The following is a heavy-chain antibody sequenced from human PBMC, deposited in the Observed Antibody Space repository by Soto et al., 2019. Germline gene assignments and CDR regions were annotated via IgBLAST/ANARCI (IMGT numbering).Heavy chain of an antibody. Sequence: GGSLRLSCAASGFTVSSNYMSWVRQAPGKGLEWVSVIYSGGITYYADSVKGRFTISRDNSKNTLYLQMNSLRAEDTAVYYCGRSRVGEVAAAGTLLYYHYGMHVGGQGTKVTVSS. V-gene: IGHV3-53*01. CDR1: GFTVSSNY. CDR2: IYSGGIT. CDR3: GRSRVGEVAAAGTLLYYHYGMHV. D-gene: IGHD6-13*01. J-gene: IGHJ6*02.